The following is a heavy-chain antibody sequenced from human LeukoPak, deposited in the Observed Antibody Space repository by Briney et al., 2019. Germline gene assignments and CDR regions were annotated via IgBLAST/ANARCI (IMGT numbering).Heavy chain of an antibody. V-gene: IGHV3-21*04. Sequence: GGSLRLSCAASGFTFSSYSMNWVRQAPGKGLEWVSSISSSSSYTYYADSVKGRFTISRDNSKNTLFLQIDGLRAEDTAIYYCAKDRDDYGDFAFDYWGQGTLVTVSS. J-gene: IGHJ4*02. CDR2: ISSSSSYT. CDR3: AKDRDDYGDFAFDY. CDR1: GFTFSSYS. D-gene: IGHD4-17*01.